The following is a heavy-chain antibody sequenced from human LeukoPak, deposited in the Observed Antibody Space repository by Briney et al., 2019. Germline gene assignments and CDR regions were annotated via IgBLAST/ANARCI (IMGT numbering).Heavy chain of an antibody. D-gene: IGHD6-19*01. CDR3: AGHRTAVDWLDP. Sequence: KTSETLSLTCSVSGGSISSNIDCWAWIRQPPGKGLEWIGCMFYNGATYNNPSLKSRVTLSVDTSKSQFSLKMTSVTAADTAVYYCAGHRTAVDWLDPWGQGTLVTVSS. V-gene: IGHV4-39*01. CDR2: MFYNGAT. CDR1: GGSISSNIDC. J-gene: IGHJ5*02.